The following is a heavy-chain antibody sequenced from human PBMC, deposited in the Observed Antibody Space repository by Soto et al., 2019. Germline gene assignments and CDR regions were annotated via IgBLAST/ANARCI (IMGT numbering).Heavy chain of an antibody. CDR2: IKQDGSEK. V-gene: IGHV3-7*01. CDR1: GFTFSRYW. Sequence: DVQLVESGGGLVQPGGSLRLSCAASGFTFSRYWMSWVPQAPGKGLEWVASIKQDGSEKYHVDSVKGRFTISRDNVENSLYLQMNSLRAEDTAVYYCARLIWIAATSYYFDYWGQGTLVTVSS. CDR3: ARLIWIAATSYYFDY. J-gene: IGHJ4*02. D-gene: IGHD2-15*01.